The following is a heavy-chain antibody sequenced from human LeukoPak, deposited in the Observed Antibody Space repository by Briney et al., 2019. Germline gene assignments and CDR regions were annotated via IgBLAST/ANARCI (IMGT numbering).Heavy chain of an antibody. CDR1: GFTFDDYA. V-gene: IGHV3-53*01. CDR2: IHSGGST. CDR3: ARDAATYPNDY. J-gene: IGHJ4*02. D-gene: IGHD6-25*01. Sequence: GGSLRLSCAASGFTFDDYAMHWVRQAPGKGLEWVSIIHSGGSTFYADSVKGRFTISRDNSKNTLYLQMNSLRAEDTAVYYCARDAATYPNDYWGQGTLVTVSS.